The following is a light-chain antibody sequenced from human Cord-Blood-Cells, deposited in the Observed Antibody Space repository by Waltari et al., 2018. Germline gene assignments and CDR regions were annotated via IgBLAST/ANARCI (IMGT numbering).Light chain of an antibody. J-gene: IGLJ2*01. CDR1: RSDVGGFNF. CDR2: DVS. CDR3: SSYTSSSTVV. Sequence: SALTQPASLPGSPGQPITIPCPGTRSDVGGFNFVSWYQQHPGKAPKLMIYDVSNRPSGVSNRFSGSKSGNTASLTISGLQAEDEADYYCSSYTSSSTVVFGGGTKLTVL. V-gene: IGLV2-14*01.